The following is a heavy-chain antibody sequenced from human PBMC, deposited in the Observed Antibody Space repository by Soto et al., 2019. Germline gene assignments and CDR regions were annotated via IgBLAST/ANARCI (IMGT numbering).Heavy chain of an antibody. Sequence: EVQLLESGGGLVQPGGSLRLSCAASGFTFTSYAMNWVRQAPGKGLEWVSVISGSGGSTYYADSVKVRFTISRDNSKNTLYLQMNSLRAEDTAVYYCARRSSGWYFDYWGQGTLVTVSS. CDR1: GFTFTSYA. J-gene: IGHJ4*02. V-gene: IGHV3-23*01. CDR2: ISGSGGST. CDR3: ARRSSGWYFDY. D-gene: IGHD6-19*01.